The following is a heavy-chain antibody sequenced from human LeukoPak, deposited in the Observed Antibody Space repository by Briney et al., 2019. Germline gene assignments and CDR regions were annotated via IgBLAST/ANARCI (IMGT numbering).Heavy chain of an antibody. Sequence: SETLSLTRTVSGGSISSGGYYWTWIRQHPGKGLEWIGYIYYSGSTYYNPSLKSRVTISVDTSKNQFSLKLSSVTAADTAVYYCARESGAFASGYYYYGMDVWGQGTTVTVSS. V-gene: IGHV4-31*03. CDR1: GGSISSGGYY. CDR3: ARESGAFASGYYYYGMDV. CDR2: IYYSGST. D-gene: IGHD3-3*01. J-gene: IGHJ6*02.